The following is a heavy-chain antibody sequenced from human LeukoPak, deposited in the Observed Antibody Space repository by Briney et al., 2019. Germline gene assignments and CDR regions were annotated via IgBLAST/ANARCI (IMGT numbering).Heavy chain of an antibody. CDR3: ASLNYYDSSGYRRSYYFDY. J-gene: IGHJ4*02. CDR2: IYPGGSDT. D-gene: IGHD3-22*01. Sequence: GESLKISCKGSGYSFTSYWIGWVRQMPGKGLEWMGIIYPGGSDTRYSPSFQGQVTISADKSISTAYLQWSSLKASDTAMYYCASLNYYDSSGYRRSYYFDYWGQGTLVTVSS. CDR1: GYSFTSYW. V-gene: IGHV5-51*01.